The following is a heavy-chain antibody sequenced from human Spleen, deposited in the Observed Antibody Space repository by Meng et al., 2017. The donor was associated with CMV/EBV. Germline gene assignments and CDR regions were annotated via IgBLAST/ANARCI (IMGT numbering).Heavy chain of an antibody. D-gene: IGHD3-3*01. V-gene: IGHV3-21*01. CDR1: GFTFSSYS. CDR3: ARGGYQTYYDFWSGNFDY. Sequence: GESLKISCAASGFTFSSYSMNWVRQAPGKGLEWVSSISSSSSYIYYADSGKGRFTISRDNAKNSLYLQMNSLRAEDTAVYYCARGGYQTYYDFWSGNFDYWGQGTLVTVSS. J-gene: IGHJ4*02. CDR2: ISSSSSYI.